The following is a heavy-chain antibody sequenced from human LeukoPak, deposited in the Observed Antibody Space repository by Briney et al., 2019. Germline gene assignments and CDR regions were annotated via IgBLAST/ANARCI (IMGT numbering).Heavy chain of an antibody. Sequence: QSGGSLRLSCAASGFTFRSYGMSWVRQAPGKGPEWVSSISGSGGYTYYVDSVQGRFTISRDNSKNTLSLQMNSLRAEDAAIYYCATSPDIEASGTLYYLDFWGQGTLVSVSS. J-gene: IGHJ4*02. CDR3: ATSPDIEASGTLYYLDF. V-gene: IGHV3-23*01. D-gene: IGHD1-14*01. CDR1: GFTFRSYG. CDR2: ISGSGGYT.